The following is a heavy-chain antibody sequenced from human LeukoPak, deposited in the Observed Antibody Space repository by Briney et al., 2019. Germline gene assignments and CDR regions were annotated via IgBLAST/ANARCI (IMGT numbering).Heavy chain of an antibody. J-gene: IGHJ4*02. CDR3: ARDVRQGYSYGFHY. D-gene: IGHD5-18*01. V-gene: IGHV3-30*04. CDR1: GFTFSSYV. CDR2: ISYDDGSNK. Sequence: PGGSLRLSCAASGFTFSSYVMHWVRQAPGKGLEWVALISYDDGSNKYYADSVKGRFTISRGNSKNTLYLQMNSLRTEDTAVYYCARDVRQGYSYGFHYWGQGTLVTVSS.